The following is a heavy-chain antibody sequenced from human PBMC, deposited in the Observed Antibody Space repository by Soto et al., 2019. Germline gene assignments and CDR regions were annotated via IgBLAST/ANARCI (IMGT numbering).Heavy chain of an antibody. V-gene: IGHV1-18*01. Sequence: QVQLVQSGAEVKKPGASVKVSCKASGYTFTSYVISWVRQAPGQGLEWMGWISAYNGNTNYAQKLQGRVTMTTDTSTSTAYMEMRRLRSDATAVYYCARGPVMDYYYYGMDVWGQGTTVTVSS. CDR2: ISAYNGNT. J-gene: IGHJ6*02. CDR3: ARGPVMDYYYYGMDV. CDR1: GYTFTSYV. D-gene: IGHD2-2*03.